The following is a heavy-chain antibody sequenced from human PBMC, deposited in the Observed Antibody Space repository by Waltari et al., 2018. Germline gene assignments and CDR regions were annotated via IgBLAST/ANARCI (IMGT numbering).Heavy chain of an antibody. D-gene: IGHD5-18*01. J-gene: IGHJ5*01. CDR1: GGSISTSCYY. CDR2: IYYGGTA. V-gene: IGHV4-39*01. Sequence: QLQLQESGPGLVTPSETLSLTCSVSGGSISTSCYYWGWVRQPPGKGLQWVGSIYYGGTAYYNSSLKSRVTMSVDTSKNQFSLELRSVTAADTAVYYCAGLRYSFINWLDPWGQGTLVTVSS. CDR3: AGLRYSFINWLDP.